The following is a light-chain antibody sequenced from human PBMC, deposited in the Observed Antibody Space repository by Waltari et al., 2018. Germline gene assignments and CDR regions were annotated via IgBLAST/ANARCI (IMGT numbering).Light chain of an antibody. CDR1: SGHSSNI. V-gene: IGLV4-69*01. CDR2: VNSDGSH. Sequence: QLVLTQSPSASASLGASVKLTCTLSSGHSSNIIAXLQQQPEKGPRYLMKVNSDGSHSKGDDIPDRFSGSSSGAERYLTISILQSEDEADYYCETGGHGTWVFGGGTKLTVL. J-gene: IGLJ3*02. CDR3: ETGGHGTWV.